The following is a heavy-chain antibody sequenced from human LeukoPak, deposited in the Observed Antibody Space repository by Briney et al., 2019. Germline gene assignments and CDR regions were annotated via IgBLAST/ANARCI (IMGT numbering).Heavy chain of an antibody. J-gene: IGHJ4*02. CDR2: IYYSGST. D-gene: IGHD3-22*01. V-gene: IGHV4-39*01. CDR1: GGSISSSSYY. CDR3: ARYYYDSSGYYYDY. Sequence: SETLSLTCTVSGGSISSSSYYWGWIRQPPGKGLEWIGSIYYSGSTYYNPSLKSRVTISVDTSKNQLSLKLSSVTAADTAVYYCARYYYDSSGYYYDYWGQGTLVTVSS.